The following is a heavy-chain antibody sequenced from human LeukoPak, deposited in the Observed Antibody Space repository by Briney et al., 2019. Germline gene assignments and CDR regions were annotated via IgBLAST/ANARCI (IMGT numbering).Heavy chain of an antibody. J-gene: IGHJ3*02. CDR1: GGTFSSYA. CDR3: ARQMVRASIPDAFDI. CDR2: IIPIFGTA. V-gene: IGHV1-69*13. D-gene: IGHD2-8*01. Sequence: SVKVSCKASGGTFSSYAISWVRQAPGQGLEWMGGIIPIFGTANYAQKFQGRVTITADESTSTAYMELSSLRSEDTAVYYCARQMVRASIPDAFDIWGQGTMVTVSS.